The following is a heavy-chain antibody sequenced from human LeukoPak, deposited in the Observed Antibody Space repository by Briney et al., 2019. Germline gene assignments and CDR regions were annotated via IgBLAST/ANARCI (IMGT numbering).Heavy chain of an antibody. CDR1: RFSFSSYS. J-gene: IGHJ4*02. CDR3: ASLSDLDY. V-gene: IGHV3-21*01. CDR2: ISSSSSYI. D-gene: IGHD2-21*02. Sequence: GGSLRHSCAASRFSFSSYSMNWVRQAPGKGLEWVSSISSSSSYIYYADSVKGRFTISRDNAKNSLYLPMNSLRAEDTAVYYCASLSDLDYWAEGILVTVSS.